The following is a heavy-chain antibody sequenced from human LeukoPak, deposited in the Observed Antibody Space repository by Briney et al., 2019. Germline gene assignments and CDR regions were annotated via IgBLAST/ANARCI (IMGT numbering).Heavy chain of an antibody. Sequence: ASVKVSCKASGYTFTSYGISWVRQAPGQGLEWMGWISAYNGNTNYAQKLQGRVTMTTDTSTSTAYMELSSLRSEDTAVYYCAGLSYYYDSSGQYYFDYWGQGTLVTVSS. V-gene: IGHV1-18*01. CDR3: AGLSYYYDSSGQYYFDY. D-gene: IGHD3-22*01. J-gene: IGHJ4*02. CDR2: ISAYNGNT. CDR1: GYTFTSYG.